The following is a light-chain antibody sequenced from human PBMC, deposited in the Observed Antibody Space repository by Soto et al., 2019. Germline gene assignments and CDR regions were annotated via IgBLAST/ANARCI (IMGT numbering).Light chain of an antibody. V-gene: IGKV3-20*01. J-gene: IGKJ1*01. CDR1: QSVSSSY. CDR3: QQYGSSLWM. Sequence: EIVLTQSPGTLSLSPGERATLSCRASQSVSSSYLAWYQQKPGQAPRLLIYGASSRATGIPDRFSGSGSGPDFPLTISRLEPEDFAVYFCQQYGSSLWMFGQGTKVDI. CDR2: GAS.